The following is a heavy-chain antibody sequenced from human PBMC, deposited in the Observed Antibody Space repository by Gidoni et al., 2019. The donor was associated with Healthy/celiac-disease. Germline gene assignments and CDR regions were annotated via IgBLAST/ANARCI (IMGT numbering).Heavy chain of an antibody. CDR3: ARVITFGGVIVYFDY. J-gene: IGHJ4*02. V-gene: IGHV4-34*01. D-gene: IGHD3-16*02. CDR1: GGSFRGYY. Sequence: VQLQQWGAGLLKPSQTLSLTCAVYGGSFRGYYWSWIRPPPGKGLEWIGEITHSGSTNYNPSLKSRVTISVDTSKNQFSLKLSSVTAADTAVYYCARVITFGGVIVYFDYWGQGTLVTVSS. CDR2: ITHSGST.